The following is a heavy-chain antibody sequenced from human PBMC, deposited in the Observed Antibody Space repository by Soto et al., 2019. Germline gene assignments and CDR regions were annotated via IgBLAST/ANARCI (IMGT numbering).Heavy chain of an antibody. CDR3: ASSIYDFWSGYGRQVKNWFDP. CDR2: IYYSGST. V-gene: IGHV4-39*01. CDR1: GGSISSSSYY. D-gene: IGHD3-3*01. J-gene: IGHJ5*02. Sequence: KSSETLSLTCTVSGGSISSSSYYWGWIRQPPGKGLEWIGSIYYSGSTYYNPSLKSRVTISVDTSKNQFSLKLSSVTAADTAVYYCASSIYDFWSGYGRQVKNWFDPWGQGTLVTVSS.